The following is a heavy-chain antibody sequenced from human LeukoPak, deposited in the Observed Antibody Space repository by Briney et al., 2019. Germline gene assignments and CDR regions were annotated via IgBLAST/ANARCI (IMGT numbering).Heavy chain of an antibody. D-gene: IGHD3-10*01. CDR2: ISYDGSNK. CDR3: ARDFYVGSGSYYNGY. J-gene: IGHJ4*02. Sequence: PGRSLRLACAASGSTFSSYGMHWVRQAPGKGLEWVAVISYDGSNKYYADSVKGRFTISRDNSKNTLYLQMNSLRAEDTAVYFCARDFYVGSGSYYNGYWGQGTLVTVSS. CDR1: GSTFSSYG. V-gene: IGHV3-30*03.